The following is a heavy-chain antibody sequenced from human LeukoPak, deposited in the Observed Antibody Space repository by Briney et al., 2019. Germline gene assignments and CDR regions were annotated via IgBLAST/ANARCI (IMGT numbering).Heavy chain of an antibody. V-gene: IGHV4-59*08. CDR1: GGSINSYY. CDR2: IYYTGST. J-gene: IGHJ4*02. CDR3: ARQPPRGLAYFDF. Sequence: SETLSLTCTVSGGSINSYYWSWIRQPPGKGLEWIGYIYYTGSTNYNPSLKSRVTISVDSSETQFSLKLSSVTAADTAVYYWARQPPRGLAYFDFWGQGTLVTVSS. D-gene: IGHD6-19*01.